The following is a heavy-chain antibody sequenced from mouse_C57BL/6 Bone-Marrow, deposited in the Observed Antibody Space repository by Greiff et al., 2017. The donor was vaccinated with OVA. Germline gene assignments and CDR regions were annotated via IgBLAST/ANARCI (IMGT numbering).Heavy chain of an antibody. Sequence: EVKLVESGGDLVKPGGSLKLSCAASGFTFSSYGMSWVRQTPDKRLEWVATISSGGSYTYYPDSVKGRFTISRDNAKDTLSLQLSSLTSEDTAMYYCARNYYGFAYWGQGTLVTVSA. J-gene: IGHJ3*01. CDR2: ISSGGSYT. V-gene: IGHV5-6*01. CDR3: ARNYYGFAY. D-gene: IGHD1-1*01. CDR1: GFTFSSYG.